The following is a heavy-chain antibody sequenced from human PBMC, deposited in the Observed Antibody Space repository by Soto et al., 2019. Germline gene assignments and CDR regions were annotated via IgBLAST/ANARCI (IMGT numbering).Heavy chain of an antibody. J-gene: IGHJ6*03. CDR2: ISSSSSYI. Sequence: EVQLVESGGSLVKPGGSLRLSCAASGFTFSSYSMNWVSQAPGKGLEWVSSISSSSSYIYYADSVKGRFTISRDNAKNSLYLQMNSLRAEDTAVYYCARPGHYYYYYMDVWGKGTTVTVSS. CDR3: ARPGHYYYYYMDV. CDR1: GFTFSSYS. V-gene: IGHV3-21*01.